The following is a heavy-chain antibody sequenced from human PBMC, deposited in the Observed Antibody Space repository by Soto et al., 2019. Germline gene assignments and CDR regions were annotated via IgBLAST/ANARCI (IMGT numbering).Heavy chain of an antibody. J-gene: IGHJ4*02. Sequence: GGSLRLSCAASGFTVSSNYMSWVRQAPGKGLEWVSVIYSGGSTYYADSVKGRFTISRDNSKNTLYLQMNSLRAEDTAVYYCAREAGIYGDYVDYWGQGTLVTVSS. CDR3: AREAGIYGDYVDY. CDR2: IYSGGST. D-gene: IGHD4-17*01. CDR1: GFTVSSNY. V-gene: IGHV3-66*01.